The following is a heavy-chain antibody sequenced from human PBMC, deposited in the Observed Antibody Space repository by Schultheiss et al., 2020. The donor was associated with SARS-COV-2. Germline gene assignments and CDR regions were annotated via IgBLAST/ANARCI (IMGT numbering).Heavy chain of an antibody. CDR3: ARDMDGYSYSGMDV. D-gene: IGHD5-18*01. Sequence: GGSLRLSCAASGFTFSSYGMHWVRQAPGKGLEWVAVIWYDGSNKYYADSVKGRFTISRDNSKNTLYLQMNSLRAEDTAVYYCARDMDGYSYSGMDVWGQGTTVTVSS. J-gene: IGHJ6*02. CDR1: GFTFSSYG. CDR2: IWYDGSNK. V-gene: IGHV3-33*01.